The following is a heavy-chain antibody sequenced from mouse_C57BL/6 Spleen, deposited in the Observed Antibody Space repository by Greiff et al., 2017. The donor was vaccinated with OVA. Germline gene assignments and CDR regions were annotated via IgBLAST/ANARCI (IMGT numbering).Heavy chain of an antibody. CDR2: ISSGSSTI. CDR3: STGLDWYFYV. CDR1: GFTFSDYG. J-gene: IGHJ1*03. D-gene: IGHD3-3*01. V-gene: IGHV5-17*01. Sequence: EVQRVESGGGLVKPGGSLKLSCAASGFTFSDYGMHWVRQAPEKGLEWVAYISSGSSTIYYADTVKGRFTISRDNAKNTLFLQMTRLSAEDTAMYYCSTGLDWYFYVWGTGTTVTVSA.